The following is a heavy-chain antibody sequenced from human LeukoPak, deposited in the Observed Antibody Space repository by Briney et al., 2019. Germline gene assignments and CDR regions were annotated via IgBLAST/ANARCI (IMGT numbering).Heavy chain of an antibody. V-gene: IGHV1-18*01. D-gene: IGHD2-2*01. CDR1: GYTFTSYG. CDR3: ARDRRYCSSTSCPYYFDY. Sequence: ASVKVSCTASGYTFTSYGISWVRQAPGQGLEWMGWISAYNGNTNYAQKLQGRVTMTTDTSTSTAYMELRSLRSDDTAVYYCARDRRYCSSTSCPYYFDYWGQGTLVTVSS. CDR2: ISAYNGNT. J-gene: IGHJ4*02.